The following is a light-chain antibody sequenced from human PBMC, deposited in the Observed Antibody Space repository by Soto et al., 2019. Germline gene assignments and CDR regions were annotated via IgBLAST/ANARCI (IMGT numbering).Light chain of an antibody. CDR2: DAS. CDR1: QSITTW. CDR3: QQYNGYPWT. Sequence: DIQMTQSPSTLSASVGDRVTITCWASQSITTWLAWYQQKPGKAPKLLMYDASSLHSGVPSRLSGSGSGTEFTLTISSLQPDDFATYYCQQYNGYPWTFGQGTKVEIK. V-gene: IGKV1-5*01. J-gene: IGKJ1*01.